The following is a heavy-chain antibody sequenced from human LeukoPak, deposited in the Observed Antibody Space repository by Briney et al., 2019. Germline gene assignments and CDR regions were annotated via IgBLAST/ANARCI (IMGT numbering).Heavy chain of an antibody. CDR2: ISDSGGRT. CDR1: GFTFSSSA. D-gene: IGHD2-21*01. Sequence: PGGSLRLSCAASGFTFSSSAMSWVRQAPGKGLEWVSTISDSGGRTYYADSVKGRFAISRDKSKNTLYLQMNRLRAEDTAVYYCAGCRGKIAPFDYWGQGTLVTVSS. CDR3: AGCRGKIAPFDY. J-gene: IGHJ4*02. V-gene: IGHV3-23*01.